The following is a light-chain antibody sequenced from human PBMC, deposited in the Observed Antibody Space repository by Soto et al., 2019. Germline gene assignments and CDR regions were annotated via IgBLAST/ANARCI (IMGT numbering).Light chain of an antibody. CDR3: QSYDRSLRTYV. CDR2: GNS. Sequence: SGMTEELSGRGTIRKRVTISCSGSSSNIGAGYDVNWYRQLPGTAPKLLIYGNSDRPSGVPDRFSGSKSGTSASLAITGLQAEDEADYFCQSYDRSLRTYVFGTGTKVPVL. CDR1: SSNIGAGYD. V-gene: IGLV1-40*01. J-gene: IGLJ1*01.